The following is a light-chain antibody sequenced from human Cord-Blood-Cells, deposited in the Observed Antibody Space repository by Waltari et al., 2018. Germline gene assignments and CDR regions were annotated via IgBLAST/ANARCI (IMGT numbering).Light chain of an antibody. V-gene: IGKV4-1*01. J-gene: IGKJ1*01. Sequence: DIVMTQSPDSLAVSLGERATINCKSSQRVLYSSNNKNYLAWYQQKPGQPPKLLIYWASTRECGVPDRFSGGGSGTDFTLASSSLQAEDVAVYYCQQYYTTPPTFGQGTKVEIK. CDR2: WAS. CDR1: QRVLYSSNNKNY. CDR3: QQYYTTPPT.